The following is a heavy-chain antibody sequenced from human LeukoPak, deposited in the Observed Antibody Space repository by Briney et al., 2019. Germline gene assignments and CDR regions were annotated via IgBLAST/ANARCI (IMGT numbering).Heavy chain of an antibody. CDR3: AREVTMVRGVSD. J-gene: IGHJ4*02. D-gene: IGHD3-10*01. CDR1: GFTFSSYS. CDR2: ISSSSSYI. Sequence: GGSLRLSCAASGFTFSSYSMNWVRQAPGKGLEWVSSISSSSSYIYYADSVKGRFTISRDNAKNSLYLQMNSLRAEDAAVYYCAREVTMVRGVSDWGQGTLVTVSS. V-gene: IGHV3-21*01.